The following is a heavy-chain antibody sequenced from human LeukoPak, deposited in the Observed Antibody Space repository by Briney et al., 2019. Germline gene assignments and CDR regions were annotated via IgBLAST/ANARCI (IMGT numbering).Heavy chain of an antibody. Sequence: GGSLRLSCAASGFTFTIHSMNWVSQAPGKGLEWVSSINSRITYIYYADSMKGRSSLSTHNAKNSLYLQMNSLRAEDTAVYYCAREHITMVRGLNWFDPWGQGTLVTVSS. CDR3: AREHITMVRGLNWFDP. J-gene: IGHJ5*02. D-gene: IGHD3-10*01. CDR2: INSRITYI. CDR1: GFTFTIHS. V-gene: IGHV3-21*01.